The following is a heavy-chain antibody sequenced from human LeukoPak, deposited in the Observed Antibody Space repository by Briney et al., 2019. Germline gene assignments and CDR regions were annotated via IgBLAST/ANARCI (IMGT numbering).Heavy chain of an antibody. J-gene: IGHJ6*03. CDR1: GLAFSSYA. D-gene: IGHD2-21*01. CDR2: IYSGGST. V-gene: IGHV3-53*01. CDR3: ARGHRAQSAYRYYMDV. Sequence: GGSLRLSCAASGLAFSSYAMSWVRQAPGKGLEWVSVIYSGGSTYYADSVKGRFTISRDNSKNTLYLQMNSLRAEDTAVYYCARGHRAQSAYRYYMDVWGKGTTVTISS.